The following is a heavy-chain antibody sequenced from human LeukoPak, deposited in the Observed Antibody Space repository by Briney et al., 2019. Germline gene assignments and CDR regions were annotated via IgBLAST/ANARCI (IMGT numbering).Heavy chain of an antibody. CDR1: GFTVSSNY. Sequence: GGSLRLSCAASGFTVSSNYMSWVRKAPGKGLERVSVIYSGGSTYYADSVKGRFTISRHNSKNTLYLQMNSLRAEDTAVYYCAREGYSYGSYYFDYWGQGTLVTVSS. V-gene: IGHV3-53*04. D-gene: IGHD5-18*01. CDR2: IYSGGST. CDR3: AREGYSYGSYYFDY. J-gene: IGHJ4*02.